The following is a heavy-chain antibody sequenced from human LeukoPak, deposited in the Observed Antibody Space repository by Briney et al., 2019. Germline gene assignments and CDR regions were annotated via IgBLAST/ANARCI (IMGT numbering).Heavy chain of an antibody. CDR3: ARLTLWYYDSSGPIDY. J-gene: IGHJ4*02. CDR1: GYSISSGYY. CDR2: IYHSGST. Sequence: SETLSLTCTVSGYSISSGYYWGWIRPPPGKGLEWIGSIYHSGSTYYNPSLKSRVTISVDTSKNQFSLKLSSVTAADTAVYYCARLTLWYYDSSGPIDYWGQGTLVTVSS. V-gene: IGHV4-38-2*02. D-gene: IGHD3-22*01.